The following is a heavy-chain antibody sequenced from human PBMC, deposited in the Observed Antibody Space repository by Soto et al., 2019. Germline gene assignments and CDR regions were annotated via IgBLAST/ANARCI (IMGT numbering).Heavy chain of an antibody. CDR2: VYSGGST. Sequence: PGGSLRLSCAASGFTVSSSYMSWVRQAPGKGLEWVSIVYSGGSTYYADSVKGRFTISRDSSKNTLYLQVNSLRAEDTAVYYCARGSYCGGGCYGAAFDIWGQGTMVTVSS. D-gene: IGHD2-21*02. CDR3: ARGSYCGGGCYGAAFDI. V-gene: IGHV3-53*01. CDR1: GFTVSSSY. J-gene: IGHJ3*02.